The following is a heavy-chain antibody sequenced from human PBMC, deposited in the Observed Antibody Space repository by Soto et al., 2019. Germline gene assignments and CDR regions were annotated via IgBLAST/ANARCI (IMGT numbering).Heavy chain of an antibody. J-gene: IGHJ5*02. CDR2: VYHNGRT. CDR3: AREDRISAPGGIWFHP. D-gene: IGHD6-13*01. V-gene: IGHV4-59*01. CDR1: GGSMENFD. Sequence: SDTRSLTFNVSGGSMENFDCSWSRPAPGKGLEWIGYVYHNGRTSYNPSLKSRVSISVDRSKNQFSLNLSSVTAADTAMYFCAREDRISAPGGIWFHPWGQGPKVTVS.